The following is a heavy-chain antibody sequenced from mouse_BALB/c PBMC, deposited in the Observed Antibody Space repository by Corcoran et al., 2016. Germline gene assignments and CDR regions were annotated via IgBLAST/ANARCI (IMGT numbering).Heavy chain of an antibody. Sequence: EVQLQQSGAELVKPGASVKLSCTASGFNINDTYMHWVKQRPEQGLEWIGRIDPANGSTKYDPKFQGKATMTADTSSNTAYLQLSSLTSEATAVYYCGRSREGNYVVYWGQGTTLTVSS. CDR1: GFNINDTY. CDR2: IDPANGST. V-gene: IGHV14-3*02. J-gene: IGHJ2*01. D-gene: IGHD2-1*01. CDR3: GRSREGNYVVY.